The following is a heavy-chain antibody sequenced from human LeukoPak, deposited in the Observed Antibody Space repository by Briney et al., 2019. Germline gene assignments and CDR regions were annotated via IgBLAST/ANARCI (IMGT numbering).Heavy chain of an antibody. CDR1: GGSISSGGYS. V-gene: IGHV4-30-2*01. Sequence: SQTLSLTCAVSGGSISSGGYSWSWIRQPPGKGLEWIGYIYHSGSTYYNPSLKSRVTISVDRSKNQFSLKLSSVTAADTAVYYCARGGIDCSSTSCYGPVDYWGQGTLVTVSS. CDR2: IYHSGST. J-gene: IGHJ4*02. CDR3: ARGGIDCSSTSCYGPVDY. D-gene: IGHD2-2*01.